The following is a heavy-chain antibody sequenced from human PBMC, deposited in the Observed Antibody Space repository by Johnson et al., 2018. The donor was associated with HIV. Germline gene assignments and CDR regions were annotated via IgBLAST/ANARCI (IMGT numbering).Heavy chain of an antibody. J-gene: IGHJ3*02. Sequence: QVQVVESGGGVVQPGRSLRLSCAASGFTFSSYAMHWVRQAPGKGLEWVAVISFDGSNKYYADSVKGRFTISRDNSKNTLFLQMNSLRTEDTALYYCVRGREGGTLIVGGAFDIWGQGTMVTVSS. D-gene: IGHD3-22*01. CDR1: GFTFSSYA. CDR2: ISFDGSNK. CDR3: VRGREGGTLIVGGAFDI. V-gene: IGHV3-30-3*01.